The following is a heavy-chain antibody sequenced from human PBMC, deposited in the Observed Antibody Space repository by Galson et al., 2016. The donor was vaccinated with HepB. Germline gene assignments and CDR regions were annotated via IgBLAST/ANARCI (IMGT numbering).Heavy chain of an antibody. CDR3: ARVRITGRTFPFDY. J-gene: IGHJ4*02. CDR2: IFQSGST. CDR1: GGSVNSRSYY. Sequence: ETLSLTCTVSGGSVNSRSYYWAWIRQSPGKGLEWIGLIFQSGSTHNNPSLNSRVTISVDASRNQISLRLSSVTAADTAIYYCARVRITGRTFPFDYWGQGTLVTVSS. D-gene: IGHD1/OR15-1a*01. V-gene: IGHV4-39*07.